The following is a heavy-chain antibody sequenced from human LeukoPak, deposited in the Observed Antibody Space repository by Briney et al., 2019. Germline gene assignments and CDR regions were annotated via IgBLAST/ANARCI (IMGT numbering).Heavy chain of an antibody. Sequence: GGSLRLSCAASGFTFSSYWMHWVRQAPGKGLVWVSRINSDGSSTSYADSVRGRFTISRDNAKNTLYLQMNSLRAEDTAVYYCARGEVYYYDSSGYYYYYYYMDVWGKGTTVTVSS. CDR1: GFTFSSYW. V-gene: IGHV3-74*01. CDR3: ARGEVYYYDSSGYYYYYYYMDV. CDR2: INSDGSST. J-gene: IGHJ6*03. D-gene: IGHD3-22*01.